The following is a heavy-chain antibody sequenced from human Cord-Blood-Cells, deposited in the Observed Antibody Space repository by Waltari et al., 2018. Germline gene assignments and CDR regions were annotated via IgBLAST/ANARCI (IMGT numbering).Heavy chain of an antibody. CDR2: IIPIFGTA. V-gene: IGHV1-69*01. CDR1: GGTFSSYA. Sequence: QVQLVQSGAEVKKPGSSVKVSCKASGGTFSSYAISWVRQAPGQGLEWMGGIIPIFGTANDAQKFQGRVTITADESTSTAYMELSSLRSEDTAVYYCARALSRNYDILTGYDAFDIWGQGTMVTVSS. D-gene: IGHD3-9*01. J-gene: IGHJ3*02. CDR3: ARALSRNYDILTGYDAFDI.